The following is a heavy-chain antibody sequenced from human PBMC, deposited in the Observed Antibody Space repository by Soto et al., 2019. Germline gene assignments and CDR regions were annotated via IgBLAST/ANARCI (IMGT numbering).Heavy chain of an antibody. Sequence: ASVKVSCKASGYTFTSYGISWVRQAPGQGLEWMGWISAYNGNTNYAQKLQGRVTMTTDTSTSTAYMELRSLRSDDTAVYYCARAPIVLVPAAGYGDYYYYGMDVWGQGTTVTVSS. CDR2: ISAYNGNT. D-gene: IGHD2-2*01. CDR1: GYTFTSYG. V-gene: IGHV1-18*01. J-gene: IGHJ6*02. CDR3: ARAPIVLVPAAGYGDYYYYGMDV.